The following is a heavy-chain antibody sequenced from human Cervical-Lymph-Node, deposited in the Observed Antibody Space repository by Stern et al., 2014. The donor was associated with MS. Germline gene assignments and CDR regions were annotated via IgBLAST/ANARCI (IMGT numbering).Heavy chain of an antibody. CDR2: RPPTFGTA. CDR3: ARAPGYDFWSGYYGPIYFDY. CDR1: GSPFSSYA. V-gene: IGHV1-69*01. J-gene: IGHJ4*02. D-gene: IGHD3-3*01. Sequence: QVQLVQSGAEVKKPGASATVSCKASGSPFSSYAISWERHAPGQGLEWKGGRPPTFGTANYAQKFQGRVTITADESTSTAYMELSSLRSEDTAVYYCARAPGYDFWSGYYGPIYFDYWGQGTLVTVSS.